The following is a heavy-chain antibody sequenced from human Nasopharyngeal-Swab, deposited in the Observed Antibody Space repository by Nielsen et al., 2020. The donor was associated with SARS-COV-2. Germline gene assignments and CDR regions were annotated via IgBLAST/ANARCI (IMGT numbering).Heavy chain of an antibody. CDR2: IFYSGST. CDR3: ARACYYDSSGYYWGYTFHI. D-gene: IGHD3-22*01. J-gene: IGHJ3*02. CDR1: GGSISSGDYY. V-gene: IGHV4-30-4*01. Sequence: LRLSCTVSGGSISSGDYYWSWIRQPPGKGLEWIGYIFYSGSTYYNPSLKRRVTISVDTSKNQFSLKLSSVTAADTAVYYCARACYYDSSGYYWGYTFHIWGQGTMVTVSS.